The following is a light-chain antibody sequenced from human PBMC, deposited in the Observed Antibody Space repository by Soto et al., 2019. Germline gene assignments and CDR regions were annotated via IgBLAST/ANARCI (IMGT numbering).Light chain of an antibody. CDR1: QSVNSN. CDR3: QQRSNWPPV. V-gene: IGKV3-11*01. CDR2: DAS. Sequence: EIVLTQSPDTLSVSPGERAALSCRASQSVNSNLAWYQQKPGQAPRLLIYDASSRATGIPDRFSGSGSGTDFTLTISSLEPEDFAVYYCQQRSNWPPVFGQGTKVDIK. J-gene: IGKJ1*01.